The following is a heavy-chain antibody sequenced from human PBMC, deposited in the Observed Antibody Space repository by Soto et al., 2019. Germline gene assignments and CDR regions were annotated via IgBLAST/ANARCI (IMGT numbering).Heavy chain of an antibody. CDR1: GFTFSSYS. CDR2: ISSSSSTI. D-gene: IGHD6-13*01. J-gene: IGHJ1*01. V-gene: IGHV3-48*01. CDR3: AREYSSKSAGYFQH. Sequence: GGSLRLSCAASGFTFSSYSMNWVRQAPGKGLEWVSYISSSSSTIYYADSVKGRFTISRDNAKNSLYLQMNSLRAEDTAVYYCAREYSSKSAGYFQHWGQGTLVTVSS.